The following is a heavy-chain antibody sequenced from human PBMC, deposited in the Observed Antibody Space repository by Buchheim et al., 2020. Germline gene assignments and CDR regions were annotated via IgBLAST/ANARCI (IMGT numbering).Heavy chain of an antibody. Sequence: QVQLVQSGAEVKKPGASVTISCKVSGYTFTGYALHWVRQAPGQRLEWLGWINAANGNTKYPQKFQGRVTLTRDTSATTAYMDLSSLRSEDTAVYYCARERQTGSLDYWGQGTL. CDR2: INAANGNT. CDR3: ARERQTGSLDY. CDR1: GYTFTGYA. J-gene: IGHJ4*02. D-gene: IGHD3-9*01. V-gene: IGHV1-3*01.